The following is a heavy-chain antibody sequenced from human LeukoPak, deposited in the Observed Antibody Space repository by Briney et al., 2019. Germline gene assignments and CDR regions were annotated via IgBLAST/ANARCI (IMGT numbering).Heavy chain of an antibody. CDR2: IYYSGST. CDR1: GGSTSSYY. Sequence: SETLSLTCTVSGGSTSSYYWSWIRQPPGKGLEWIGYIYYSGSTNYNPSLKSRVTVLVDTSKNQFSLKLSSVTAADTAVYYCARINWYFDLWGRGTLVTVSS. V-gene: IGHV4-59*08. CDR3: ARINWYFDL. J-gene: IGHJ2*01.